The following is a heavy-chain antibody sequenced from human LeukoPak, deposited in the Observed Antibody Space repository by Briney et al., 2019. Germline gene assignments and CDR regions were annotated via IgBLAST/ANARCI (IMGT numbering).Heavy chain of an antibody. CDR1: GFTFSSSA. V-gene: IGHV3-23*01. Sequence: GGSLRLSCAASGFTFSSSAMSWVRQAPGKGLEWVSAISNNGGYTYYADSVKGRFTISRDNSKNTLYLQMNSLRAEDTAVYYCGGGGYCRSYSWYRGGGYWGQGTLVTVSS. D-gene: IGHD2-2*02. J-gene: IGHJ4*02. CDR2: ISNNGGYT. CDR3: GGGGYCRSYSWYRGGGY.